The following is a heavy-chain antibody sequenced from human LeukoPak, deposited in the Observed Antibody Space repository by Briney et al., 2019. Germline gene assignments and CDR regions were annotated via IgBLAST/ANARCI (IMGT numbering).Heavy chain of an antibody. Sequence: RASVKVSCKASGGTFSSYAISWVRQAPGQGLEWMGGIIPIFGTANYAQKFQGRVTITADESTSTAYMELSSLRSEDTAVYYCARGNKYYYDSSGYYHWGQGTLVTVSS. CDR2: IIPIFGTA. D-gene: IGHD3-22*01. CDR1: GGTFSSYA. CDR3: ARGNKYYYDSSGYYH. J-gene: IGHJ5*02. V-gene: IGHV1-69*13.